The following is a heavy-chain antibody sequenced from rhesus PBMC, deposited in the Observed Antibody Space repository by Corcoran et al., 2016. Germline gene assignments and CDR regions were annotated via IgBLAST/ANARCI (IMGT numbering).Heavy chain of an antibody. Sequence: EVQLVESGGGLVQPGGYLRLSCAVSGFTFSTYGMSWFRQAPGKGLEWVSYISNGGTTTYYADSVKGRFTISRDNSKNTLSLQMNSLRPEDTAVYYCAKDGEFFWGRGVLVTVSS. CDR1: GFTFSTYG. CDR2: ISNGGTTT. CDR3: AKDGEFF. D-gene: IGHD3-3*01. J-gene: IGHJ5-2*02. V-gene: IGHV3S5*01.